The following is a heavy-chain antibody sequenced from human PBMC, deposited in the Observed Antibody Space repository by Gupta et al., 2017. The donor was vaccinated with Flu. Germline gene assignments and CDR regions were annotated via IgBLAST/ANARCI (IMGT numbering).Heavy chain of an antibody. J-gene: IGHJ4*02. Sequence: EGQLVQSEAALKRPGTTVKISCKASGYPFKDYYIHWIQQAPGRGLQWMGLVDPKDGQSIYAQTFQARVTISADSSTSTAYMTLTNLKSDDSATYYCATLGDDSDAVSDVALGKFDFWGQGTLVSVSS. CDR1: GYPFKDYY. D-gene: IGHD2-21*02. V-gene: IGHV1-69-2*01. CDR3: ATLGDDSDAVSDVALGKFDF. CDR2: VDPKDGQS.